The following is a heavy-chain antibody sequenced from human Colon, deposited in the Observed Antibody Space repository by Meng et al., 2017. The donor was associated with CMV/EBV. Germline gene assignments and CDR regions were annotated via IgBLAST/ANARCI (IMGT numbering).Heavy chain of an antibody. CDR3: ARSHVGNVDTAMVLNY. CDR2: MNPNSGNT. Sequence: ASVKVSCKASGYTFTSYDINWVRQATGQGLEWMGWMNPNSGNTGYAQKFQGRVTMTRNTSISTAYMELSSLRSEDTAVYYCARSHVGNVDTAMVLNYWGQGTLVTVSS. V-gene: IGHV1-8*01. J-gene: IGHJ4*02. D-gene: IGHD5-18*01. CDR1: GYTFTSYD.